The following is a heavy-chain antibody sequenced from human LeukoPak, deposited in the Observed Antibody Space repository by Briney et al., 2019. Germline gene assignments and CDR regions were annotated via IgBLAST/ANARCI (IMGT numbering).Heavy chain of an antibody. CDR3: ARGYGDYSSY. CDR1: GGSISGYY. Sequence: SETLSLTCTVSGGSISGYYWSWIRQPPGKGLEWIGYIYYSRSTYYNPSLKSRVTISVDTSKNQFSLKLSSVTAADTAVYYCARGYGDYSSYWGQGTLVTVSS. D-gene: IGHD4-17*01. J-gene: IGHJ4*02. CDR2: IYYSRST. V-gene: IGHV4-59*12.